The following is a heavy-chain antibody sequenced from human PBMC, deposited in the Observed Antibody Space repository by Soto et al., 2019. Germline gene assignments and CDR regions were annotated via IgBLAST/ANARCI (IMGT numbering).Heavy chain of an antibody. J-gene: IGHJ6*02. CDR1: GGSITSSHYY. V-gene: IGHV4-39*01. Sequence: PSETLSLTCTVSGGSITSSHYYWVWIRQPPGKGLEWIGSIDYSGATYYNPSLKSRVTMSVDTSKNQFSLRLSSVTAADAAVYYCARPKYDILTGYYRDYYYYGMDVWGQGTTVTVSS. CDR2: IDYSGAT. CDR3: ARPKYDILTGYYRDYYYYGMDV. D-gene: IGHD3-9*01.